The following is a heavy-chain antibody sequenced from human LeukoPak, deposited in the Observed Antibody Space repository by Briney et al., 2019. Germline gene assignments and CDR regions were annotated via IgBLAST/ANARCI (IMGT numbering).Heavy chain of an antibody. CDR1: GGTFSSYA. Sequence: ASVKVSCKASGGTFSSYAINWVRQATGQGLEWMGWMNPNSGNTGYAQKFQGRVTMTRNTSISTAYMELSSLRSEDTAVYYCARHIGLAMIVVAKGWFDPWGQGTLVTVSS. J-gene: IGHJ5*02. CDR3: ARHIGLAMIVVAKGWFDP. V-gene: IGHV1-8*02. CDR2: MNPNSGNT. D-gene: IGHD3-22*01.